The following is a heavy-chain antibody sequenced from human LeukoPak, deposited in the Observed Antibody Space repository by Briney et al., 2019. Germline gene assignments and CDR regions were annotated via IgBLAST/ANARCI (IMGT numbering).Heavy chain of an antibody. D-gene: IGHD6-19*01. CDR2: ISGSGGST. CDR3: AKGVAVTDDAFDI. CDR1: GFTFSSYA. J-gene: IGHJ3*02. V-gene: IGHV3-23*01. Sequence: PGGSLRLSCAAPGFTFSSYAMSWVRQAPGKGLEWVSAISGSGGSTYYADSVKGRFTISRDNSKNTLYLQMNSLRAEDTAVYYCAKGVAVTDDAFDIWGQGTMVTVSS.